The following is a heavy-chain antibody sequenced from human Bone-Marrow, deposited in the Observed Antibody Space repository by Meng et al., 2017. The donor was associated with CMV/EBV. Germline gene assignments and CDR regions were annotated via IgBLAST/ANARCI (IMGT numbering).Heavy chain of an antibody. CDR2: MNPNSGNT. CDR1: GYTFTSYD. D-gene: IGHD2-2*01. Sequence: ASVKVSCKASGYTFTSYDINWVRQATGQGLEWMGWMNPNSGNTGYAQKFQGRVTMTRNTSISTAYMELSSLRSEDTAVYYCARDEIVVVARNYYYGMDVWGQGTMVTVSS. V-gene: IGHV1-8*01. J-gene: IGHJ6*02. CDR3: ARDEIVVVARNYYYGMDV.